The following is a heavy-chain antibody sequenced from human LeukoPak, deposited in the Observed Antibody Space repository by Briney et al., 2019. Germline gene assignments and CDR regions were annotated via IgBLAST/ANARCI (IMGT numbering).Heavy chain of an antibody. D-gene: IGHD3-22*01. CDR3: ARVNYYDSSGTDY. CDR2: IYYSGST. J-gene: IGHJ4*02. V-gene: IGHV4-59*01. CDR1: GDSTSSYY. Sequence: SETLSLTCTVSGDSTSSYYWSWIRQPPGKGLEWIGYIYYSGSTNYNPSLKSRVTISVDTSKNQFSLRLSSVTAADTAVYYCARVNYYDSSGTDYWGQGTLVTVSS.